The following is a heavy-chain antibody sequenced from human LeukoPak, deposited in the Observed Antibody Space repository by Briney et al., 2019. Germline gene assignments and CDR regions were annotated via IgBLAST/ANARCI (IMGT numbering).Heavy chain of an antibody. CDR3: ARHTSGDDAFDI. CDR2: INHSGST. J-gene: IGHJ3*02. V-gene: IGHV4-34*01. CDR1: GGSFSGYY. D-gene: IGHD3-10*01. Sequence: SETLSLTCAVYGGSFSGYYWSWIRQPPGKGLEWIGEINHSGSTNYNPSLKSRVTISVDTSKNQFSLKLSSVTAADTAVYYCARHTSGDDAFDIWGQGTMVTVSS.